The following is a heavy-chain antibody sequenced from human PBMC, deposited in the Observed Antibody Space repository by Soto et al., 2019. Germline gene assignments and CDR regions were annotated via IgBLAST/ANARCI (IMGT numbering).Heavy chain of an antibody. Sequence: PGGSLRLSCAASGFTFSSYGMHWVRQAPCKGLEWVAVIWYDGSNKYYADSVKGRFTTSRDNSKNTLYLQMNSLRAEDTAVYYCAREFSGSYPDYYYYYGMDVWGQGTTVTVSS. J-gene: IGHJ6*02. D-gene: IGHD1-26*01. CDR2: IWYDGSNK. CDR3: AREFSGSYPDYYYYYGMDV. V-gene: IGHV3-33*08. CDR1: GFTFSSYG.